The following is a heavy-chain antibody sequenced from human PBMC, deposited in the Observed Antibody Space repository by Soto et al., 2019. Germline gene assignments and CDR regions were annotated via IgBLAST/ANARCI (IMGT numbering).Heavy chain of an antibody. CDR3: ARAYCGGDCYTNYYYYGMDV. V-gene: IGHV3-30-3*01. CDR2: ISYDGSNK. CDR1: GFTFSSYA. D-gene: IGHD2-21*02. J-gene: IGHJ6*02. Sequence: QVQLVESGGGVVQPGRSLRLSCAASGFTFSSYAMQWVRQAPGKGLEWVAVISYDGSNKYYADSVKGRFTISRDNSKNTLYLQMNSLRAEDTAVYYCARAYCGGDCYTNYYYYGMDVWGQGTTVTVSS.